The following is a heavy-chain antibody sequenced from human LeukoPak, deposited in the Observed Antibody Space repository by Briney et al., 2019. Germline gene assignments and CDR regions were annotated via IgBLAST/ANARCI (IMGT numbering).Heavy chain of an antibody. J-gene: IGHJ4*02. D-gene: IGHD6-13*01. CDR1: GFTFSSYA. CDR3: AKDLRSSAAGTFGFDY. V-gene: IGHV3-30*18. CDR2: ISYDGSKK. Sequence: PGTSLTLSCAASGFTFSSYAMHWVRQAPGKGLEWVTIISYDGSKKYYGDSVKGRFTISRDNSKNTLYLQMNSLRGEDTAVYYCAKDLRSSAAGTFGFDYWGQGALVTVSS.